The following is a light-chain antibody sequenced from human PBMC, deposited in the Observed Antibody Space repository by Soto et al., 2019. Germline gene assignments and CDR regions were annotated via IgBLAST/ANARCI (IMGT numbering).Light chain of an antibody. CDR2: GAS. V-gene: IGKV3-20*01. Sequence: EIVLTQSPGTLSLSPGERATLSCRASQSVSSSYLAWYQQKPVQAPRLLIYGASSRATGIPARFSGSGSGTDFTLTISSLETEDFEVDYCQQYGSSPWTFGQGTKVDIK. CDR3: QQYGSSPWT. CDR1: QSVSSSY. J-gene: IGKJ1*01.